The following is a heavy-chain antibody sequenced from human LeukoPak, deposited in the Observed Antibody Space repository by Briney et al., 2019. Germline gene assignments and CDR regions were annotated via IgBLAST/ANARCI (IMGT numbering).Heavy chain of an antibody. CDR3: ARERGTLENFDP. V-gene: IGHV1-2*02. CDR1: GYTFTGYY. Sequence: GASVKVSCKASGYTFTGYYMHWVRQAPGQGLEWMGCFNTNSGGTNYAQKIQGRVTMTRDTSISTAYMELSRLRSDDTAVYYCARERGTLENFDPWGQGTLVTVSS. D-gene: IGHD1-1*01. J-gene: IGHJ5*02. CDR2: FNTNSGGT.